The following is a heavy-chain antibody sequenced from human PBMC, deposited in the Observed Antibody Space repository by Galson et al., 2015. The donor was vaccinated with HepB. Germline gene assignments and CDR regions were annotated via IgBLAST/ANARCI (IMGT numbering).Heavy chain of an antibody. J-gene: IGHJ4*02. CDR3: TTDTNGGVIEVDY. V-gene: IGHV3-15*01. D-gene: IGHD3-16*02. Sequence: SLRLSCAASGFTFSNAWMSWVRQAPGKGLEWVGRIKSKTDGGTTDYAAPVKGRFTISRDDSKNTLYLQMNSLKTEDTAVYYCTTDTNGGVIEVDYWGQGTLVTVSS. CDR1: GFTFSNAW. CDR2: IKSKTDGGTT.